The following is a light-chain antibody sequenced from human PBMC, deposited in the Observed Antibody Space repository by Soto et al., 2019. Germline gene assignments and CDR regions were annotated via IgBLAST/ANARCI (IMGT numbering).Light chain of an antibody. CDR3: QEYDNIHTWT. CDR2: DAT. J-gene: IGKJ1*01. CDR1: QDIKKY. Sequence: DIQMTQSPSSLSASVGDRVSITCQASQDIKKYVNWYQQKPGKVPNLLIYDATTLQKGVPPRFSGSGSGTHFSLIISDLQPEDVGTYYCQEYDNIHTWTFGQGTKVDIK. V-gene: IGKV1-33*01.